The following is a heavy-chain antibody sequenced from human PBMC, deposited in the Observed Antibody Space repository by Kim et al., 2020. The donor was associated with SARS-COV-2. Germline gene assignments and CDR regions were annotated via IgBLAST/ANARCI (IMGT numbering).Heavy chain of an antibody. CDR3: ARGPNSGQTDGDFFWYFDL. V-gene: IGHV4-59*09. J-gene: IGHJ2*01. Sequence: SRVTIAVDTSKNQFSLKLSSVTAADTAVYYCARGPNSGQTDGDFFWYFDLWGHGTLVTVSS. D-gene: IGHD3-10*01.